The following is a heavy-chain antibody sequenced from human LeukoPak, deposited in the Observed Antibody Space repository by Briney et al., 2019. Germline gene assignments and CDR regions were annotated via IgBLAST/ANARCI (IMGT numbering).Heavy chain of an antibody. Sequence: KPSETLSLTCTVSGYSISSGYYWGWIRQPPGKGLEWIGSIYHSGSTYYNPSLKSRVTISVDRSKNQFSLKLSSVTAADTAVYYCARSSSSSDVADYWGQGTLVTVSS. CDR1: GYSISSGYY. CDR3: ARSSSSSDVADY. J-gene: IGHJ4*02. CDR2: IYHSGST. D-gene: IGHD6-13*01. V-gene: IGHV4-38-2*02.